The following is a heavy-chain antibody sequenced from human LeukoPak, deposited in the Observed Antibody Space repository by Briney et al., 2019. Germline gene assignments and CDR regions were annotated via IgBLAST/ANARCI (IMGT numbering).Heavy chain of an antibody. CDR1: GLTFSSYW. CDR2: IIGDGSGT. Sequence: GGSLRLSCTASGLTFSSYWMHWVRQAPGKGLVWVSRIIGDGSGTNYADSVKGRFTISRDNAKNTLFLQMNSLRAEDTAVYYCARCWIVGGTTDVFSDYWGQGTLVTVSS. J-gene: IGHJ4*02. V-gene: IGHV3-74*01. CDR3: ARCWIVGGTTDVFSDY. D-gene: IGHD1-26*01.